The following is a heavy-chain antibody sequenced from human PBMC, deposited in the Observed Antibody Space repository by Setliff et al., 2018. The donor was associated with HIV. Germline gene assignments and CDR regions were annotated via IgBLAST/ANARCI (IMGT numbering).Heavy chain of an antibody. J-gene: IGHJ6*03. CDR3: ARFYDISGYYSNYHYYMDV. CDR1: GGSISRFY. Sequence: SETLSLTCTVSGGSISRFYWSWIRQPPGKGLEWIGHIYYIGTTNYNPSLKSRVTISLDTSKYHFSLKLSSVTAADTAVYYCARFYDISGYYSNYHYYMDVWGKGTAVTVSS. D-gene: IGHD3-22*01. V-gene: IGHV4-59*12. CDR2: IYYIGTT.